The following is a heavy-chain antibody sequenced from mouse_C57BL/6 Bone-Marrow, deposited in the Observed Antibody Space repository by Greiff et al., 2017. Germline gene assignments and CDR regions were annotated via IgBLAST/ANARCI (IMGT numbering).Heavy chain of an antibody. CDR1: GFTFSSYA. Sequence: EVKLVESGGGLVKPGGSLKLSCAASGFTFSSYAMSWVRQTPEKRLEWVATISAGGSYTYYPDNVKGRFTISRDNAKNNLYLQMSHLKSEDTAMYYCARDLMSYYRNCNYFAYWCQGTTL. CDR2: ISAGGSYT. D-gene: IGHD2-10*01. CDR3: ARDLMSYYRNCNYFAY. J-gene: IGHJ2*01. V-gene: IGHV5-4*01.